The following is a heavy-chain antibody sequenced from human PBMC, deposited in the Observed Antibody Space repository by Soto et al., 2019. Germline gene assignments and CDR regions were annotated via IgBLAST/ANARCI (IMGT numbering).Heavy chain of an antibody. D-gene: IGHD3-16*02. J-gene: IGHJ4*02. CDR1: GFTFSSYS. CDR2: ISSSSTI. Sequence: EVQLVESGGGLVQPGGSLRLSCAASGFTFSSYSMNWVRQAPGKGLEWVSYISSSSTIYYADSVKGRFTISRDNAKNSLYLQMNSLRAEDTAVYYCARDYDYIWGSYRYTDIDYWGQGTLVTVSS. V-gene: IGHV3-48*01. CDR3: ARDYDYIWGSYRYTDIDY.